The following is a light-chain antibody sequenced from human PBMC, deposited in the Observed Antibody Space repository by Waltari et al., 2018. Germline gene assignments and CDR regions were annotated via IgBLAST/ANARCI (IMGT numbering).Light chain of an antibody. J-gene: IGLJ3*02. CDR3: QVWDKSSDPS. V-gene: IGLV3-21*02. CDR1: NIAIQS. Sequence: SNVLTQPPSVSVAPGQPARITCGANNIAIQSVYWYQQRPGQAPVLVAFDDGGRPSGIPDRFSGSKSGNTATLIISRVEAGDEADFYCQVWDKSSDPSFGGGTKVTVL. CDR2: DDG.